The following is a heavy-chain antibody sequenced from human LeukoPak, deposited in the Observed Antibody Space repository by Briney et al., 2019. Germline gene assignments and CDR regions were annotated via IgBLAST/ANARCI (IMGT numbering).Heavy chain of an antibody. D-gene: IGHD5-12*01. V-gene: IGHV1-24*01. CDR1: GYTLTELS. Sequence: GASVKVSCKVSGYTLTELSMHWVRQAPGKGLEWMGGFDPEDGETIYAQKFQGRVTMTEDTSTDTAYMELSSLRSEDTAVYYCASDRGYSGYDWFTPFDYWGQGTLVTVSS. J-gene: IGHJ4*02. CDR2: FDPEDGET. CDR3: ASDRGYSGYDWFTPFDY.